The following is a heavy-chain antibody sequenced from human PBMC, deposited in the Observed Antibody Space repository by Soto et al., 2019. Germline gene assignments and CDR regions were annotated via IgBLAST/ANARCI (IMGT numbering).Heavy chain of an antibody. J-gene: IGHJ5*02. Sequence: QVQLQQWGAGLLKPSETLSLTCAVYGGSFSGYYWSWIRQPPGKGLEWIGEINHSGSTNYNPSLKSRVTISVDTSKNQFSLKLSSVTAADTAVYYCARGKSPRRVGYNWFDPWGQGTLVTVSS. CDR1: GGSFSGYY. V-gene: IGHV4-34*01. D-gene: IGHD1-26*01. CDR3: ARGKSPRRVGYNWFDP. CDR2: INHSGST.